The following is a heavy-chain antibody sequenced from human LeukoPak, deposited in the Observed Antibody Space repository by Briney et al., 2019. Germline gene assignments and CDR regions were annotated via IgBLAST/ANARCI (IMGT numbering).Heavy chain of an antibody. CDR2: ISGSGGST. D-gene: IGHD6-13*01. CDR3: AKDLKWQQLRSSLDY. Sequence: GGSLRLSCAASGFTFSSYAMSWVRQAPGKGLEWVSAISGSGGSTYYADSVKGRFTISRDNPKNTLYLQMNSLRGEDTAVYYCAKDLKWQQLRSSLDYWGQGTLVTVSS. V-gene: IGHV3-23*01. CDR1: GFTFSSYA. J-gene: IGHJ4*02.